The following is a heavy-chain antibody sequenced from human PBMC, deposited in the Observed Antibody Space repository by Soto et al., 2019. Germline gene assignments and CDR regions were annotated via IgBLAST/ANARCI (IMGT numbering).Heavy chain of an antibody. CDR2: INPNSGGT. J-gene: IGHJ6*03. D-gene: IGHD6-13*01. V-gene: IGHV1-2*04. Sequence: QVQLVQSGAEVKKPGASVKVSCKASGYTFTGYYMHWVRQAPGQGLEWMGWINPNSGGTNYAQKFQGWVTMTRDTSVSTAYMELSRLRSDDTAVYYCARGAAAGVNYYYYMDGWGKGTTVTVSS. CDR1: GYTFTGYY. CDR3: ARGAAAGVNYYYYMDG.